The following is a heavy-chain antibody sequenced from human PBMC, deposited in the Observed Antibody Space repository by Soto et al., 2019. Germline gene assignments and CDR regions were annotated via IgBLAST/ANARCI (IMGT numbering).Heavy chain of an antibody. V-gene: IGHV4-30-4*02. J-gene: IGHJ3*02. CDR2: IYYSGST. Sequence: SDTLDLSCTVSGGSISSGDYYGSWIRQPPGKGLEWIGYIYYSGSTYYNPSLKSRVTISVDTSKNQFSLKLSSVTAADTAVYYCARALTLRAFDIWGQGTMVTVSS. CDR1: GGSISSGDYY. CDR3: ARALTLRAFDI. D-gene: IGHD3-9*01.